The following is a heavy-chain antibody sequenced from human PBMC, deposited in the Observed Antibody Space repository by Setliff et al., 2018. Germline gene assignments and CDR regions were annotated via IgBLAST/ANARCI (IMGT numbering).Heavy chain of an antibody. D-gene: IGHD6-13*01. CDR1: GYMFRSYG. CDR3: ARGGVAAAGKKGVFEH. V-gene: IGHV1-18*04. Sequence: ASVKVSCKASGYMFRSYGINWMRQAPGQGFEWMGWISAYNDNTKSAQKFQGRITMTTDTSTSTVYMELSSLTSDDTAVYYCARGGVAAAGKKGVFEHWGQGTLVTVS. CDR2: ISAYNDNT. J-gene: IGHJ4*02.